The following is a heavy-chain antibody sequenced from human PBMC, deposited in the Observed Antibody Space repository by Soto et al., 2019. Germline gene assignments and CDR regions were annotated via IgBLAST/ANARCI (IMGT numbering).Heavy chain of an antibody. CDR1: GFTFDDYA. D-gene: IGHD6-19*01. J-gene: IGHJ4*02. CDR2: ISWNSGSI. V-gene: IGHV3-9*01. Sequence: GGSLRLSCAASGFTFDDYAMHWVRQAPGKGLEWVSGISWNSGSIGYADSVKGRFTISRDNAKNSLYLQMNSLRAEDTALYYCAKDILPGGYSSGWYYFDYWGQGTLVTVSS. CDR3: AKDILPGGYSSGWYYFDY.